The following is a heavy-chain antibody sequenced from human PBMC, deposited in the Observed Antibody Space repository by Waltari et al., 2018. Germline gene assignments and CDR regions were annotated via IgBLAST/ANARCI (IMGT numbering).Heavy chain of an antibody. J-gene: IGHJ4*02. CDR3: AKDAFGNTYMDH. CDR2: LWFEGGDE. Sequence: QLQLVESGGGVVQPGKSLSLSCAASGFSLRHYGMHWVRQAPGRGLGWVALLWFEGGDEYYADSVRGRFTISRDNSKKLLYLHMNSLRVDDTAVYYCAKDAFGNTYMDHWGQGTLVTVSS. V-gene: IGHV3-30*18. CDR1: GFSLRHYG. D-gene: IGHD3-16*01.